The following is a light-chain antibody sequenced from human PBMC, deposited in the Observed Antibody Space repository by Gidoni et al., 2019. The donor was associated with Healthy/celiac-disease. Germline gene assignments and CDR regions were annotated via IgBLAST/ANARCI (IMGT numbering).Light chain of an antibody. V-gene: IGKV1-39*01. Sequence: QMTQYPSSLSASVGDRVTITCRASQSISSYLNWYQQKPGKAPKLLIYAASSLQSGVPSRFSGSGSGTDFTLTISSLQPEDFATYYCQQRYSTPLTFGGGTKVEIK. CDR1: QSISSY. CDR3: QQRYSTPLT. J-gene: IGKJ4*01. CDR2: AAS.